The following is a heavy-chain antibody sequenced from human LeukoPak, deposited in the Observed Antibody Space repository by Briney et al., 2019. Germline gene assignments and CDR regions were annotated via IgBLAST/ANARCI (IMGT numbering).Heavy chain of an antibody. CDR1: GFSLRSYA. J-gene: IGHJ4*02. V-gene: IGHV3-23*01. CDR3: AKGRDDILTGYRS. CDR2: ISASGGST. D-gene: IGHD3-9*01. Sequence: GGSLRLSCAASGFSLRSYAMSWVRQAPGKGLEWVSTISASGGSTYHADSVKGRFTISRDNSKNTLYLQMNSLRVEDTAVYYCAKGRDDILTGYRSWGQGTLVTVSS.